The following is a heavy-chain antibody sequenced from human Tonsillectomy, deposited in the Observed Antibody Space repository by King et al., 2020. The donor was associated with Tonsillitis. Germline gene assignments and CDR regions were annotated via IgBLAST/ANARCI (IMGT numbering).Heavy chain of an antibody. V-gene: IGHV3-21*01. CDR3: ARTYGSGTYSYAV. CDR1: GFAFSTYS. D-gene: IGHD3-10*01. Sequence: VQLVESGGGLVKPGGSLRVSCAASGFAFSTYSMHWVHQAPGKGLEWVSSISSSGSHIFYADSLKGRFTISRDNTENSLFLQMDGLRAEDTAVYYCARTYGSGTYSYAVWGKGTTVTVSS. J-gene: IGHJ6*04. CDR2: ISSSGSHI.